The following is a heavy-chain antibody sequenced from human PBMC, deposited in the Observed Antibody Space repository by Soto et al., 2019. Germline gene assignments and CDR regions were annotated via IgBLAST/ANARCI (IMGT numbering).Heavy chain of an antibody. CDR2: IYYSGST. CDR3: ARQVWRRYNFDS. D-gene: IGHD3-3*01. Sequence: SETLSLTCTVSGGSISSSSYYWGWIRQPPGKGLEWIGSIYYSGSTYYNPSLKSRVTISVDTSKNQFSLKLSSVTAADTAVYYCARQVWRRYNFDSWGQGTLVTVSS. J-gene: IGHJ4*02. V-gene: IGHV4-39*01. CDR1: GGSISSSSYY.